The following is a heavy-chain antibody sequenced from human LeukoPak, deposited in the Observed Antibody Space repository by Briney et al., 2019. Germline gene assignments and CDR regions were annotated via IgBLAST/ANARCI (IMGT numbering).Heavy chain of an antibody. CDR2: ISAYNGNT. Sequence: ASVKVSCKASGYTFTSYGISWVRQAPGQGLEWMGWISAYNGNTNYAQKLQGRVTMTTDTSTSTAYMELRSLRSDDTAVYYCAKVGRRGDIVVVPAAMLDYWGQGTLVTVSS. D-gene: IGHD2-2*01. V-gene: IGHV1-18*01. CDR3: AKVGRRGDIVVVPAAMLDY. J-gene: IGHJ4*02. CDR1: GYTFTSYG.